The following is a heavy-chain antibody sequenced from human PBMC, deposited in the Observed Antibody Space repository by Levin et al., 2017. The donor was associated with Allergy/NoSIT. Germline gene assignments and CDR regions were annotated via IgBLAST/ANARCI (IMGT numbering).Heavy chain of an antibody. J-gene: IGHJ4*02. Sequence: SETLSLTCAVYGGSFSGYYWSWIRQPPGKGLEWIGEINHSGSTNYNPSLKSRVTISVDTSKNQFSLKLSSVTAADTAVYYCARGGVVVSSSSWYVDRMGDVVPQWLVNQELDYWGQGTLVTVSS. CDR3: ARGGVVVSSSSWYVDRMGDVVPQWLVNQELDY. CDR2: INHSGST. V-gene: IGHV4-34*01. D-gene: IGHD6-13*01. CDR1: GGSFSGYY.